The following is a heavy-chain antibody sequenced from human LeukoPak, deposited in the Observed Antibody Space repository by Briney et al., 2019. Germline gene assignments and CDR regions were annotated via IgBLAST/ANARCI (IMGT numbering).Heavy chain of an antibody. CDR3: ARDTSEGDYAWWFDP. D-gene: IGHD3-16*01. V-gene: IGHV1-46*01. CDR1: GYSFTSHY. Sequence: ASVRVSCKASGYSFTSHYMHWVRQAPGQGLEWMGLINPRGTATRYAESFQGRLTLTRDLSTSTDYMELSSLRSDDTAVYFCARDTSEGDYAWWFDPWGQGTLVTVAS. CDR2: INPRGTAT. J-gene: IGHJ5*02.